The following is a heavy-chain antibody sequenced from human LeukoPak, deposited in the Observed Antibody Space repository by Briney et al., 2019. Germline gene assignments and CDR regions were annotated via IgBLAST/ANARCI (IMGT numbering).Heavy chain of an antibody. V-gene: IGHV3-21*01. Sequence: PGGSLRLSCAASGFTFSSYSMNWVRQAPGKGLEWVSFIRSSSSYIYYADSVKGRFTISRDNAKNSLYLQMNSLRAEDTAVYYCARPGIAVAGEFFDYWGQGTLVIVSS. D-gene: IGHD6-19*01. CDR1: GFTFSSYS. CDR2: IRSSSSYI. J-gene: IGHJ4*02. CDR3: ARPGIAVAGEFFDY.